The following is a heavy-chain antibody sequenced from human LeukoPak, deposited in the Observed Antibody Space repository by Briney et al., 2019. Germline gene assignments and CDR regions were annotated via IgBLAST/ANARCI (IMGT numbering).Heavy chain of an antibody. CDR3: ARVQLAARIFDY. CDR2: IYYSGST. J-gene: IGHJ4*02. CDR1: GGSISSSSYY. D-gene: IGHD6-6*01. Sequence: PSETLSLTCTVSGGSISSSSYYWGWIRQPPGKGLEWIGSIYYSGSTYYNPSLKSRVTISVDTSKNQFSLKLSSVTAADTAVYYCARVQLAARIFDYWGQGTLVTVSS. V-gene: IGHV4-39*01.